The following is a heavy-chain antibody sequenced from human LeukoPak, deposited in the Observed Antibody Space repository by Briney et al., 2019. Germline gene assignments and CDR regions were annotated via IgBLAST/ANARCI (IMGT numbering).Heavy chain of an antibody. CDR2: IRHDESRT. CDR1: GFIFSAYG. Sequence: GGSLRLSCAASGFIFSAYGMHWGRQAPGEGLEWVAYIRHDESRTFYADSLKGRFTISRDDSKNTLYLHMHILRAEGTALYYCAKPVIPSSYQETYYMDVWGKGTTVTVS. CDR3: AKPVIPSSYQETYYMDV. V-gene: IGHV3-30*02. D-gene: IGHD2-21*01. J-gene: IGHJ6*03.